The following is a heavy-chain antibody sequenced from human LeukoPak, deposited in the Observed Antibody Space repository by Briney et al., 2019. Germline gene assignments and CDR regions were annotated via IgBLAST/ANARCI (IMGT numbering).Heavy chain of an antibody. V-gene: IGHV1-69*05. D-gene: IGHD6-19*01. Sequence: ASVKVSCKASGGTFSSYAISWVRQAPGQGLEWMGRIIPIFGTANYAQKFQGRVTITTDESTSTAYMELSSLRSEDTAVYCCARDHGYSSGWPTFGYWGQGTLVTVSS. CDR1: GGTFSSYA. CDR2: IIPIFGTA. J-gene: IGHJ4*02. CDR3: ARDHGYSSGWPTFGY.